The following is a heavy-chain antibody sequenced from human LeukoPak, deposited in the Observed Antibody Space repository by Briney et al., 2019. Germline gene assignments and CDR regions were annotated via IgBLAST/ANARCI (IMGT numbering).Heavy chain of an antibody. J-gene: IGHJ4*02. CDR2: ISSSSSYI. CDR1: GFTFSSYS. V-gene: IGHV3-21*01. CDR3: ARDGAITFGGVIDMDY. D-gene: IGHD3-16*02. Sequence: PGGSLRLSCAASGFTFSSYSMNWVRQAPGKGLEWVSSISSSSSYIYYADSVKGRFTISRDNAKNSLYLQMNSLRAEDTAVYYCARDGAITFGGVIDMDYWGQGTLVTVSS.